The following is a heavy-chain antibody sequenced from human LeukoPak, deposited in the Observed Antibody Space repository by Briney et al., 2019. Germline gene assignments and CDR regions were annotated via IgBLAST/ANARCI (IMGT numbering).Heavy chain of an antibody. CDR2: ISYDGSNK. CDR1: GFTFSSYG. CDR3: AKVFRVATITLCDY. D-gene: IGHD5-12*01. Sequence: GRSLRLSRAASGFTFSSYGMHWVRQAPGKGLEWVAVISYDGSNKYYADSVKGRFTISRDNSKNTLYLQMNSLRAEDTAVYYCAKVFRVATITLCDYWGQGTLVTVSS. V-gene: IGHV3-30*18. J-gene: IGHJ4*02.